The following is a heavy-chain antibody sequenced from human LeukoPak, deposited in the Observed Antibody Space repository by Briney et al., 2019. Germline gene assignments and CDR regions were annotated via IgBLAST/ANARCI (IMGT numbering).Heavy chain of an antibody. CDR2: ISGSGGST. CDR1: GFIFSSYA. D-gene: IGHD3-22*01. Sequence: PGGSLRLSCAASGFIFSSYAMSWVRQAPGKGLEWVSAISGSGGSTYYADSVKGRFTISRDNSKNTLYLQMNSLRAEDTAVYYCAKGRMGSGYYYFAYWGQGTLVTVSS. J-gene: IGHJ4*02. CDR3: AKGRMGSGYYYFAY. V-gene: IGHV3-23*01.